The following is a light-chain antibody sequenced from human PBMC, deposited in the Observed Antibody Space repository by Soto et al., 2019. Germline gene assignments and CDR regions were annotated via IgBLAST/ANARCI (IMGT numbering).Light chain of an antibody. CDR3: QQSSSTPQT. J-gene: IGKJ1*01. Sequence: DLQLTQSPSSLSATVGGRVTITCRASQSISTFLNWYQQIPGKVPKLLIYAASTLHSGVPSRFSGSRSGTDFTLTIDSLQPEDFATYYCQQSSSTPQTFGQGTK. CDR2: AAS. CDR1: QSISTF. V-gene: IGKV1-39*01.